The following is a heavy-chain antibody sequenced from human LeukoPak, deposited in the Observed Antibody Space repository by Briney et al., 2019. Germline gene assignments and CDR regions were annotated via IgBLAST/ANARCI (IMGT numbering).Heavy chain of an antibody. D-gene: IGHD1-1*01. CDR2: ISIDGSEK. V-gene: IGHV3-30*03. CDR1: GFTFRNYG. CDR3: ISDHTGHDDY. J-gene: IGHJ4*02. Sequence: GGSLRLSCAASGFTFRNYGMHGVRQAPGKGLEWVSVISIDGSEKYYSDSVKGRFTISRDNSKNTLYLQMNSLRADDTAVYYCISDHTGHDDYWGEGTLVTVSS.